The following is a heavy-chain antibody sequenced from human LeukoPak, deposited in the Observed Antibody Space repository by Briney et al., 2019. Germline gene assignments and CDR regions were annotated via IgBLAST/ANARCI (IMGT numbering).Heavy chain of an antibody. Sequence: GESLKISCQASGYTFDRSWIGWVRQMPGKGFQWLGIVYPRDSDTRYSPSVQGHVTITADTSIDTAYLQWRSLRASDTANYFCVRQIAVAGRTTSEYWYYIDGWVKGTAVTVSS. CDR2: VYPRDSDT. V-gene: IGHV5-51*01. J-gene: IGHJ6*03. CDR1: GYTFDRSW. D-gene: IGHD6-19*01. CDR3: VRQIAVAGRTTSEYWYYIDG.